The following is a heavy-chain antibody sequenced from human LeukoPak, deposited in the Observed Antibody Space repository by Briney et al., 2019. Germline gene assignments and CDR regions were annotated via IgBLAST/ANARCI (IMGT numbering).Heavy chain of an antibody. J-gene: IGHJ5*02. CDR2: IIPILGIA. Sequence: ASVKVSCKASGGTFSSYAISWVRQAPRQGLEWMGRIIPILGIANYAQKFQGRVTITADKSTSTAYMELSSLRSEDTAVYYCARGHNRDGYKNWFDPWGQGTLVTVSS. CDR1: GGTFSSYA. CDR3: ARGHNRDGYKNWFDP. D-gene: IGHD5-24*01. V-gene: IGHV1-69*04.